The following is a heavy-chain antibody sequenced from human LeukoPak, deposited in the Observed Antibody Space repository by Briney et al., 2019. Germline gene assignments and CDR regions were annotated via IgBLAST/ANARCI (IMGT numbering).Heavy chain of an antibody. CDR2: INPNSGGT. CDR1: GYTFTGYY. Sequence: ASVKVSCKASGYTFTGYYMHWVRQAPGQGLEWMGRINPNSGGTNYAQKLQGRVTMTRDTSMSTAYMELSRLRSDDTAVYYCARGDILTGYYSVYYYYMDVWGKGTTVTVSS. V-gene: IGHV1-2*06. J-gene: IGHJ6*03. CDR3: ARGDILTGYYSVYYYYMDV. D-gene: IGHD3-9*01.